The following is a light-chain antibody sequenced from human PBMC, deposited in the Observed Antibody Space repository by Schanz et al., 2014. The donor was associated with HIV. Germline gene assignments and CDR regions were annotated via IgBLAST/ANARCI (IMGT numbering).Light chain of an antibody. CDR1: SSNIGAGYD. CDR3: GTWDTSLSAWV. J-gene: IGLJ3*02. V-gene: IGLV1-40*01. CDR2: DDN. Sequence: QSVLTQPPSLSGAPGQRVSLSCNGTSSNIGAGYDVHWYQQFPGTAPKLLIFDDNSRPSGVPGRFSGSKSDTSATLGITELQTEDEADYFCGTWDTSLSAWVFGGGTKVTVL.